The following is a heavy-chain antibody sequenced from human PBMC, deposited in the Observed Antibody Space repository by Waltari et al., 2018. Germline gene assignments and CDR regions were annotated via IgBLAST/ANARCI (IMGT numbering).Heavy chain of an antibody. CDR1: GFTFSDHG. D-gene: IGHD4-17*01. V-gene: IGHV3-33*01. Sequence: VQLVESGGGVVQPGRSLRLSCVASGFTFSDHGMLWVRQAPGMGLEWVSLIWHDGTYKYYADSVKGRFSISRDNSKNMVYLQMNGLRAEDTAVYFCASMATTSDFDYWGQGALVTVSS. J-gene: IGHJ4*02. CDR3: ASMATTSDFDY. CDR2: IWHDGTYK.